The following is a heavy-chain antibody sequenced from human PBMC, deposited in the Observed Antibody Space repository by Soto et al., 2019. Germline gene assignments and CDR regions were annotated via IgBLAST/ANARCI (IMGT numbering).Heavy chain of an antibody. V-gene: IGHV4-4*02. J-gene: IGHJ4*02. D-gene: IGHD6-19*01. CDR3: ARDLAYSSGW. Sequence: LETLSLTCAVSGASISSSTWWSWVRQPPGKGLEWIGEIYHSGSTNYNPSLKSRVTISVDKSKNQFSLILNSVTAADTAVYYCARDLAYSSGWWGRGTLVTVSS. CDR2: IYHSGST. CDR1: GASISSSTW.